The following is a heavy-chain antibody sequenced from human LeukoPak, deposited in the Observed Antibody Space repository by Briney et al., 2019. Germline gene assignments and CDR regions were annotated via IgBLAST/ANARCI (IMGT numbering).Heavy chain of an antibody. V-gene: IGHV4-30-2*01. Sequence: SQTLSLTCAVSGGSISSGGYSWSWIRQPPGKGLEWIGYIYHSGSTYYNPSLKSRVTISVDRSKNQFSLKLSSATAADTAVYYCARAGVAGFNYWGQGTLVTVSS. J-gene: IGHJ4*02. D-gene: IGHD2-8*01. CDR3: ARAGVAGFNY. CDR1: GGSISSGGYS. CDR2: IYHSGST.